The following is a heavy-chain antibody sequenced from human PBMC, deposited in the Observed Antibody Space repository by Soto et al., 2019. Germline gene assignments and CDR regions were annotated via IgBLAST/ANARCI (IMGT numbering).Heavy chain of an antibody. CDR1: GFSFGSYS. Sequence: GGSLRLSCEASGFSFGSYSMDWVRQAPGKGLEWVSFISGRGTTTYYADSVRGRFTVSRDNAKNSLSLEVNSLRDEDTAVYYCARLGYCSSATCKYYFYYYGMAVWGQGTTVTVSS. V-gene: IGHV3-48*02. CDR3: ARLGYCSSATCKYYFYYYGMAV. J-gene: IGHJ6*02. CDR2: ISGRGTTT. D-gene: IGHD2-2*01.